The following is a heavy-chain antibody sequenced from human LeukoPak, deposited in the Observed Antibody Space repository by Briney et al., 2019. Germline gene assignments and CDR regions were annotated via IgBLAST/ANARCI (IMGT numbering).Heavy chain of an antibody. CDR1: GFTFSSYA. J-gene: IGHJ5*02. CDR2: XSYDGSNK. D-gene: IGHD3-10*01. Sequence: GGSLRLSCAASGFTFSSYAMHWVRQAPGKGLEXXXXXSYDGSNKYYADSVKGRFTISRDNSKNTLYLQMNSLRAEDTAVYYCARDLSYYGSGNWFDPWGQGTLVTVSS. CDR3: ARDLSYYGSGNWFDP. V-gene: IGHV3-30*04.